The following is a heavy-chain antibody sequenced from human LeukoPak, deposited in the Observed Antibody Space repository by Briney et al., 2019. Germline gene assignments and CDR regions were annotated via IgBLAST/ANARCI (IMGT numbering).Heavy chain of an antibody. J-gene: IGHJ4*02. V-gene: IGHV3-30*02. CDR3: AKDLYYYYDSSGYYSYFDY. CDR1: GFTFSSYG. D-gene: IGHD3-22*01. Sequence: GGSLRLSCAASGFTFSSYGMHWVRQAPGKGLEWVAFIRYDGSNKYYADSVKGRFTISRDNSKNTLYLQMNSLRAEDTAVYYCAKDLYYYYDSSGYYSYFDYWGQGTLVTVPS. CDR2: IRYDGSNK.